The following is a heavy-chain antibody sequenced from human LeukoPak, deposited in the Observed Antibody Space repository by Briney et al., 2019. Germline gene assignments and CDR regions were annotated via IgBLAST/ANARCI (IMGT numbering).Heavy chain of an antibody. D-gene: IGHD6-13*01. Sequence: GGSLRLSCAASGFTFSSYGMHWVRQAPGKGLEWVAVISYDGSNKYYADSVKGRFTISRDNAKNSLYLQMNSLRAEDTAVYYCARDRGAAAGTHYYWGQGTLVTVSS. V-gene: IGHV3-33*05. J-gene: IGHJ4*02. CDR1: GFTFSSYG. CDR2: ISYDGSNK. CDR3: ARDRGAAAGTHYY.